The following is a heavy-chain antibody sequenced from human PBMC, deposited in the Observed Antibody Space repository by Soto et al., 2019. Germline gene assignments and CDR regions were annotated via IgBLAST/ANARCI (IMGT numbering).Heavy chain of an antibody. Sequence: SETLSRTCSVYGGSFSGYYWSWIRQPPWKGLEWIGKINYSGSTNYNPSLKSRVTISVDTSKNQFSLKLSSVTAADTAMYYCARPRGSSPGDIYGMDVWGQGTTVTVSS. CDR2: INYSGST. D-gene: IGHD3-16*01. J-gene: IGHJ6*02. V-gene: IGHV4-34*09. CDR3: ARPRGSSPGDIYGMDV. CDR1: GGSFSGYY.